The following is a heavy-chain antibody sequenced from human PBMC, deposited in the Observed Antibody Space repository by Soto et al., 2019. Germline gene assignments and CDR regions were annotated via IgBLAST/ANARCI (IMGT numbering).Heavy chain of an antibody. J-gene: IGHJ6*02. CDR3: ERGMYHDFPVPWYGMDV. Sequence: QVQLVQSGGEVKKPGASVKVSCKASGYSFTNYGINWVRQAPGQGFEWMGWISNYNGNSKYAEDVQDRITMTTDPFTTTTYMYLRSLRSDDTAVYFCERGMYHDFPVPWYGMDVWGQGTPVTVSS. D-gene: IGHD3-3*01. CDR2: ISNYNGNS. CDR1: GYSFTNYG. V-gene: IGHV1-18*01.